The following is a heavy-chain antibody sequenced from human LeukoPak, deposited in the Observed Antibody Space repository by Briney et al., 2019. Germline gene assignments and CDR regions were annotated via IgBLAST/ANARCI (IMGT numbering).Heavy chain of an antibody. Sequence: SQTLSLTCTVSXXSXXXXXXXWSXIRQPXXXXXEYIGYIYYSGSTYYNPSLKSRITISVDTSKNQFSLKLSSVTAADTAVYYCARGTWSSSIDHWGQGTLVTVSS. CDR2: IYYSGST. J-gene: IGHJ4*02. CDR3: ARGTWSSSIDH. D-gene: IGHD6-6*01. V-gene: IGHV4-30-4*01. CDR1: XXSXXXXXXX.